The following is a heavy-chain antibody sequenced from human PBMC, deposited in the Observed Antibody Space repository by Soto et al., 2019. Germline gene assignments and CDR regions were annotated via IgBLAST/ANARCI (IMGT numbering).Heavy chain of an antibody. V-gene: IGHV3-74*01. CDR2: INSDGSST. CDR3: ARGPYYYGWGRPKWFDP. D-gene: IGHD3-10*01. Sequence: GGSLRLSCAASGFTFSSYWMHWVRQAPGKGLVWVSRINSDGSSTSYADSVKGRFTISRDNAKNTLYLQMNSLRAEDTAVYYCARGPYYYGWGRPKWFDPWGQGT. CDR1: GFTFSSYW. J-gene: IGHJ5*02.